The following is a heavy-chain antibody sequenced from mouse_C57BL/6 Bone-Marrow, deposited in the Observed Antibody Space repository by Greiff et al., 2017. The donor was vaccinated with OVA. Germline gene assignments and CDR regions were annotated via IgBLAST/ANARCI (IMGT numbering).Heavy chain of an antibody. Sequence: QVQLQQPGAELVKPGASVKLSCKASGYTFTSYWMHWVKQRPGQGLEWIGMIHPNSGSTNYNEKFKSKATLTVDKSSSTAYMQLSSLTSEDSAVYYCARTMGGYPAWFAYWGQGTLVTVSA. J-gene: IGHJ3*01. V-gene: IGHV1-64*01. CDR1: GYTFTSYW. CDR3: ARTMGGYPAWFAY. D-gene: IGHD2-2*01. CDR2: IHPNSGST.